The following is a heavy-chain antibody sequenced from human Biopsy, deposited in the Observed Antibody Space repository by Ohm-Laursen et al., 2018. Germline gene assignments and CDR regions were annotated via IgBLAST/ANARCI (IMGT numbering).Heavy chain of an antibody. V-gene: IGHV3-9*01. D-gene: IGHD3-16*01. J-gene: IGHJ4*02. CDR1: GFIFDDYD. CDR3: VKDRGGARASFHY. CDR2: INRDSDTA. Sequence: SLRISCAASGFIFDDYDMHWVRQAPGKGLEWVSRINRDSDTADYVDSVRGRFTISRDNARKTLFLQMNSLRPEDTALYYCVKDRGGARASFHYWGQGIRVAVSS.